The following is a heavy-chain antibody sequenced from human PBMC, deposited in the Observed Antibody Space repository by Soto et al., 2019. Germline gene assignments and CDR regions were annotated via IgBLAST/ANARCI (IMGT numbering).Heavy chain of an antibody. CDR1: GYTFTSYG. Sequence: ASVKVSCKASGYTFTSYGISWVRQAPGQGLEWMGWISAYNGNTNYAQKLQGRVTMTTDTSTSTAYMELRSLRSDDTAVYYCATERGIEAGENYVMDVWRQGTRVTFSS. CDR2: ISAYNGNT. CDR3: ATERGIEAGENYVMDV. D-gene: IGHD6-25*01. V-gene: IGHV1-18*01. J-gene: IGHJ6*02.